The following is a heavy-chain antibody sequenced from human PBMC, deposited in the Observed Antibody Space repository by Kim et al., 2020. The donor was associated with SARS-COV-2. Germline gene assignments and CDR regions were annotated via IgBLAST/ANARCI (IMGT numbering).Heavy chain of an antibody. J-gene: IGHJ4*02. CDR3: ARDLTVSTRGFDY. V-gene: IGHV3-7*03. Sequence: YADSVKGRFNISRDNAKRSLYLQMNSLKDDDTAVYYCARDLTVSTRGFDYWGQGTLVTVSS. D-gene: IGHD4-17*01.